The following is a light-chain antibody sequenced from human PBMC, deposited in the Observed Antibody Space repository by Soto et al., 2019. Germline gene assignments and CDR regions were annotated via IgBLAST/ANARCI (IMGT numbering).Light chain of an antibody. V-gene: IGKV1-39*01. CDR2: AAS. CDR3: QQSYSIWT. CDR1: QSIRSY. J-gene: IGKJ1*01. Sequence: DIQMTQSPSSLSASVGDRVTITCRASQSIRSYLNWYQQKPGTAPKLLIYAASSLQSGVPSRFSRSGSGTDFTLIISSLQPEYFTTYYCQQSYSIWTFGQGKRVEIK.